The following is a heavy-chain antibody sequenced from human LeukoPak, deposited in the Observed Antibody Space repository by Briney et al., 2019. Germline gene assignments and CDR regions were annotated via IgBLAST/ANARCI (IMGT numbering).Heavy chain of an antibody. D-gene: IGHD5-12*01. CDR3: ASIRVDSGYDSFDC. CDR2: IDYSGST. CDR1: GGSISRDIYN. Sequence: PAETLSLTCTVSGGSISRDIYNWAWIRQPPGKGLDWIGSIDYSGSTYYNPSLRGRVTISVDTSKNQFSLRLSSVTAADTAVYYCASIRVDSGYDSFDCWGRGTLVTVSS. V-gene: IGHV4-39*01. J-gene: IGHJ4*02.